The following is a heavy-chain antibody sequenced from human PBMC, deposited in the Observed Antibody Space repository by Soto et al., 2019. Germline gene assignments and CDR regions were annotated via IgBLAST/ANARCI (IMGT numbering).Heavy chain of an antibody. J-gene: IGHJ6*02. CDR3: ARTDRGFYGLDV. CDR2: ISAAGDP. Sequence: EVQLVESGGGLVQPGGSLRLSCEASGFTFRNYDMHWVRQGTGKGLEWVSGISAAGDPDYADSVEGRFTISRENAQNFFFLQMNRLRVGDTAVYYCARTDRGFYGLDVWGQGTTVIVSS. CDR1: GFTFRNYD. V-gene: IGHV3-13*05.